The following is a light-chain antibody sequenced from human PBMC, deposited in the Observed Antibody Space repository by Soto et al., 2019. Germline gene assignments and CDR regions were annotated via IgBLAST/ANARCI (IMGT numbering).Light chain of an antibody. J-gene: IGKJ5*01. CDR1: QSVSSN. CDR3: QHYNNWPPIT. CDR2: HAS. Sequence: EIVMTQSPATLSVSPGERATLSCRASQSVSSNLAWYQQKPGQAPRLLIYHASTGATGIPARFSGSGSGTEFTLTISSLQSEDFAVYYCQHYNNWPPITFGQGTRLEIK. V-gene: IGKV3-15*01.